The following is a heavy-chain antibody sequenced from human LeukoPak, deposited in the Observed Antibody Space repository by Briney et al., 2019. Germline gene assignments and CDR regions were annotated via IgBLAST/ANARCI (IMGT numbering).Heavy chain of an antibody. V-gene: IGHV3-74*01. CDR1: GLTVSNTF. CDR2: IKSGGITI. CDR3: LRDLNWSLDQ. D-gene: IGHD1-20*01. J-gene: IGHJ4*02. Sequence: GRSLRLSCAASGLTVSNTFVTWVRQAPGKGLVWVSRIKSGGITITYADSVKGRFTISRDNAKNTLYLQMNSLRAEDTAVYYCLRDLNWSLDQWGQGTLVTVSS.